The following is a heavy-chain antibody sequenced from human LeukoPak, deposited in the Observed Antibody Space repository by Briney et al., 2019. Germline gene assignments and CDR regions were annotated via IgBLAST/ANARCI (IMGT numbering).Heavy chain of an antibody. CDR2: INAGNGNT. J-gene: IGHJ3*02. Sequence: ASVKVSCTASGYTFTSYAMHWVRQAPGQRLEWMGWINAGNGNTKYSQKFQGRVTITRDTSASTAYMELSSLRSEDTAVYYCARMVSWAFGVVIDAFDIWGQGTMVTVSS. CDR1: GYTFTSYA. CDR3: ARMVSWAFGVVIDAFDI. V-gene: IGHV1-3*01. D-gene: IGHD3-3*01.